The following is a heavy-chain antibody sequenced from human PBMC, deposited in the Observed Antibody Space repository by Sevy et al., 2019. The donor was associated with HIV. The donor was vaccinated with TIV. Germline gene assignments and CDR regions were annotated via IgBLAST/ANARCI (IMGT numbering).Heavy chain of an antibody. V-gene: IGHV4-38-2*01. J-gene: IGHJ3*02. CDR3: XXXXXXXXXDDAFDI. CDR2: IFESGST. Sequence: SETLSLTCAVSGYSISSGYYWGWIRQPPGKGLEWIGSIFESGSTYYNPSLKSRVTISVDTSKNQFSLNLSSVTAADXXXXXXXXXXXXXXXDDAFDIWGQGTMVTVSS. CDR1: GYSISSGYY.